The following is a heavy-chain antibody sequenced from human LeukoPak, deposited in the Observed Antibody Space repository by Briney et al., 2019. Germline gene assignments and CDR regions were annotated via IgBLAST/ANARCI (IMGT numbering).Heavy chain of an antibody. CDR3: ARASWAPTVLGSGSYYPNPNAFDI. Sequence: ASVKVSCKASGYTFTSYAISWVRQAPGQGLEWMGWISPYNGNTNYAQKFQGRVTITADKSTSTAYMELSSLRSEDTAVYYCARASWAPTVLGSGSYYPNPNAFDIWGQGTMVTVSS. CDR1: GYTFTSYA. V-gene: IGHV1-18*01. CDR2: ISPYNGNT. J-gene: IGHJ3*02. D-gene: IGHD3-10*01.